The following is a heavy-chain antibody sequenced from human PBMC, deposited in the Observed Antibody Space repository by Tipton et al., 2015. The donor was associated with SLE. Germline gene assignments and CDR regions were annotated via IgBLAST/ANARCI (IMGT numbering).Heavy chain of an antibody. J-gene: IGHJ4*02. D-gene: IGHD4-17*01. CDR3: ARGGGSTVTLQPYYFDY. CDR2: IYYSGST. Sequence: TLSLTCAVYGGSFSGYYWSWIRQHPGKGLEWIGYIYYSGSTYYNSSLTSRVTISVDTSKNQFSLKLSSVTAADTAVYYCARGGGSTVTLQPYYFDYWGQGTLVTVSS. V-gene: IGHV4-31*11. CDR1: GGSFSGYY.